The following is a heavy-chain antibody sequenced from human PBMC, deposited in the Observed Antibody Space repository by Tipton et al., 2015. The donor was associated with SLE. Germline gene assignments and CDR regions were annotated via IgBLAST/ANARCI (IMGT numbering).Heavy chain of an antibody. D-gene: IGHD1-26*01. CDR2: IYYSGST. CDR3: ARVGGSGSLDP. CDR1: GGSISSHY. Sequence: TLSLTCTVSGGSISSHYWSWIRQPPGTGLEWIGYIYYSGSTNYNPSLKSRVTISVDTSKNQFSLKLSSVTAADTAVYYCARVGGSGSLDPWGQGTLVTVSS. V-gene: IGHV4-59*08. J-gene: IGHJ5*02.